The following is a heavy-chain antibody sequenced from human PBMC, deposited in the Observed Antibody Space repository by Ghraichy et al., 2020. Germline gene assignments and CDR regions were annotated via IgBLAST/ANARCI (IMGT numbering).Heavy chain of an antibody. CDR2: ISGSGGST. V-gene: IGHV3-23*01. J-gene: IGHJ4*02. CDR1: GFTFSSYA. Sequence: GGSLRLSCAASGFTFSSYAMNWVRQAPGKGLEWVSAISGSGGSTYYADSVKGRFTISRDNSKNTLYLQMNSLRAEDTAVYYCAKDRGYGSGSYWGQGTLVTVSS. CDR3: AKDRGYGSGSY. D-gene: IGHD3-10*01.